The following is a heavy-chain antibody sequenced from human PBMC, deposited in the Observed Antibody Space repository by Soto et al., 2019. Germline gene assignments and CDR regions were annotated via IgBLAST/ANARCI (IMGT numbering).Heavy chain of an antibody. CDR3: AKATTNGGWFNPFDS. V-gene: IGHV3-23*01. J-gene: IGHJ4*02. CDR2: LSGSGTST. Sequence: EVQLLESGGGLVQPGGSLRLSCAASGFSFVNYAMNWVRQAPGKGLEWVSGLSGSGTSTYYADSVKGRFTISRVNSRDTLFLQMNSLTADDTAVYYCAKATTNGGWFNPFDSWGQGALVTVSS. CDR1: GFSFVNYA. D-gene: IGHD6-19*01.